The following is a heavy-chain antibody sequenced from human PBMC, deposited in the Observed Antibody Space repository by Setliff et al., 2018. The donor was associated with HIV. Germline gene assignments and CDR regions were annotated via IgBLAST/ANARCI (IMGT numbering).Heavy chain of an antibody. CDR1: GYSIGGGYY. Sequence: SETLSLTCGVSGYSIGGGYYWGWIRQPPGKGLEWIGSIYHSGSTYYNPSLKSRVIISIDTSKNQFSLKLSSVTAADTAVYYCATNTLLRYFVRSWYFDLWGRGTLVTVSS. CDR2: IYHSGST. CDR3: ATNTLLRYFVRSWYFDL. J-gene: IGHJ2*01. V-gene: IGHV4-38-2*01. D-gene: IGHD3-9*01.